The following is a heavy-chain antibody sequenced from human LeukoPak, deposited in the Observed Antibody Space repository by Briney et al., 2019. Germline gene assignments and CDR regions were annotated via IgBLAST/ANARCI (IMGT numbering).Heavy chain of an antibody. CDR1: GGSISSGSYY. CDR2: IYTSGST. Sequence: SETLSLTCTVSGGSISSGSYYWSWIRQPAGKGLEWIGRIYTSGSTNYNPSLKSRVTISVDTSKNQYSLKLSSVTAAHTAVYYCARGYDFWSGYRYFYYYYYIDVWGKGTTVTVSS. J-gene: IGHJ6*03. CDR3: ARGYDFWSGYRYFYYYYYIDV. D-gene: IGHD3-3*01. V-gene: IGHV4-61*02.